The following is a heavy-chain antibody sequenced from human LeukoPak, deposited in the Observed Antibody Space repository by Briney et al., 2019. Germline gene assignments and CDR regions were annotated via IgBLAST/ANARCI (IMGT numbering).Heavy chain of an antibody. CDR1: GFTVSSDY. CDR3: VGWYYSDYTLFDY. J-gene: IGHJ4*02. D-gene: IGHD4-11*01. CDR2: IYSGGST. V-gene: IGHV3-53*01. Sequence: GGSLRLSCAASGFTVSSDYMSWVRQAPGKGLEWVSVIYSGGSTYYADSVKGRFTISRDNSKNTLYLQLNSLRAEDTAVYYCVGWYYSDYTLFDYWGQGTLVTVSS.